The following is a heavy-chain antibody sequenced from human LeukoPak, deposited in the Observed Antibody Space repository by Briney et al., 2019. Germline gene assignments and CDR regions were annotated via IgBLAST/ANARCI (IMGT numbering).Heavy chain of an antibody. D-gene: IGHD1-26*01. CDR1: GFTFSSYA. CDR2: ISYDGSNK. Sequence: GRSLRLFCAASGFTFSSYAMHWVRQAPGKGLEWVAVISYDGSNKYYADSVKGRFTISRDNSKNTLYLQMNSLRAEDTAVYYCARDSGYSGSYYIFGGFDYWGQGTLVTVSS. V-gene: IGHV3-30*01. CDR3: ARDSGYSGSYYIFGGFDY. J-gene: IGHJ4*02.